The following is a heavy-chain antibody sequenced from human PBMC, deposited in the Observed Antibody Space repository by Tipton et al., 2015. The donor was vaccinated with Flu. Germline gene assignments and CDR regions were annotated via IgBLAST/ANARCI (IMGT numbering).Heavy chain of an antibody. J-gene: IGHJ3*02. Sequence: QLVQSGAEVKKPGASVKVSCKASGYTFTSYGISWVRQAPGQGLEWMGWISAYNGNTYYAQKLQGRVTMTTDTSTGTAYMELRSLGSDDTAMYYCASPALGAFDIWGQGTMVSVSS. CDR2: ISAYNGNT. D-gene: IGHD7-27*01. CDR1: GYTFTSYG. V-gene: IGHV1-18*01. CDR3: ASPALGAFDI.